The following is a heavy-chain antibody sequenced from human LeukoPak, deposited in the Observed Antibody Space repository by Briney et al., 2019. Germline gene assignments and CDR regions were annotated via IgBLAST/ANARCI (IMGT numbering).Heavy chain of an antibody. J-gene: IGHJ4*02. CDR2: IKPDGGEK. D-gene: IGHD3-3*01. Sequence: GGSLRLSCKDSGFSFSTYWMSWLRQAPGEGLEWVANIKPDGGEKYFVDSVKGRFTISRDNSKNTVYLQMNSLRAEDTAVYYCAKGKRGNSQTIFGGNGAKDFYYFDYWGQGTLVTVSS. CDR3: AKGKRGNSQTIFGGNGAKDFYYFDY. CDR1: GFSFSTYW. V-gene: IGHV3-7*03.